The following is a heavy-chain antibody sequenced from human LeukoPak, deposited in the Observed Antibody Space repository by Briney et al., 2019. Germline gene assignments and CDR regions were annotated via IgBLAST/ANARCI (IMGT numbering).Heavy chain of an antibody. CDR3: AKDARLYGDYLDY. D-gene: IGHD4-17*01. CDR1: GFTFSSYA. Sequence: GGSLRLSCAASGFTFSSYAMSWVRQAPGKGLECVSAISGSGGRTYYADSVQGRFTISRDNSKNTLYLQMNSLRPEDTAVYYCAKDARLYGDYLDYWGQGTLVTVSS. CDR2: ISGSGGRT. J-gene: IGHJ4*02. V-gene: IGHV3-23*01.